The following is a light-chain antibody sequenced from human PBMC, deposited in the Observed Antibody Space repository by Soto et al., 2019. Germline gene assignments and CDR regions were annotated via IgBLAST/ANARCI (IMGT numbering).Light chain of an antibody. V-gene: IGKV1-39*01. CDR3: QQSYYNPT. Sequence: DMHMTQSPSTLSASVRDRFTITCRASQSISSYLNWYQQKPGKAPNLLIYDISTLQSGVPSRLSGSGSGTDFTLTISSLQHEDFATYYCQQSYYNPTYGQGTKVDIK. CDR2: DIS. CDR1: QSISSY. J-gene: IGKJ1*01.